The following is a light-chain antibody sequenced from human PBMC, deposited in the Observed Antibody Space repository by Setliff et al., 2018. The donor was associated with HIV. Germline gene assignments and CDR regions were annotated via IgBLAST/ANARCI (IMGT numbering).Light chain of an antibody. CDR3: ISCTSSTVV. CDR2: KIS. J-gene: IGLJ2*01. Sequence: QSVLTQPPSASGSPGQTVTLSCTGTYNDVGVYDYVSWYQQHPGKAPKLLIYKISERPSGVSNRFSGSKSGNTASLTISGLQAEDEADYYCISCTSSTVVFGGGTKVTVL. V-gene: IGLV2-14*01. CDR1: YNDVGVYDY.